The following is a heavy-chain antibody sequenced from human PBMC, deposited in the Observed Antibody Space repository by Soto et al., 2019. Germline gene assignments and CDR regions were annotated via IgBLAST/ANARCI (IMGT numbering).Heavy chain of an antibody. J-gene: IGHJ6*02. D-gene: IGHD3-3*01. CDR3: AKDKDWSGVYGMDV. Sequence: EVQLLESGGGLVQPGGSLRLSCAASGFTFSSYAMSWVRQAPGKGLEWVTAINGGSTTYYADSVKGRFTISRDNSKNTLDVQMNSLRAEDTAVYYCAKDKDWSGVYGMDVWGQGTTVTVSS. CDR2: INGGSTT. V-gene: IGHV3-23*01. CDR1: GFTFSSYA.